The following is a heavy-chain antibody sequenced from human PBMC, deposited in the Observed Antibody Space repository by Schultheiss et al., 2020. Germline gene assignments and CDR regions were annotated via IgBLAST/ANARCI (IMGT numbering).Heavy chain of an antibody. CDR3: ARDRIRSPTVLYY. J-gene: IGHJ4*02. CDR2: ISDSGANT. Sequence: GGSLRLSCAASGFTFTSYALSWVRQAPGKGLEWVSSISDSGANTYYADSVKGRFTISRDNSKNTLYLQMNSLRAEDTAVYYCARDRIRSPTVLYYWGQGTLVTVSS. CDR1: GFTFTSYA. D-gene: IGHD4-17*01. V-gene: IGHV3-23*01.